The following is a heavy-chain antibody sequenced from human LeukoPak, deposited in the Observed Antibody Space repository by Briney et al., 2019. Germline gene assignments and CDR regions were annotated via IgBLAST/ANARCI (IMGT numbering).Heavy chain of an antibody. V-gene: IGHV3-53*01. CDR2: IYSGGST. J-gene: IGHJ6*02. Sequence: PGGSLRLSCAASGFTVSSNYMSWVRQAPGKGLEWVSVIYSGGSTYYADSVKGRFTISRDNSKNTLYLQMNSLRAEDTAVYYCARDLSGLQGSAVAGTNYYYGMDVWGQGTTVTVSS. CDR3: ARDLSGLQGSAVAGTNYYYGMDV. D-gene: IGHD6-19*01. CDR1: GFTVSSNY.